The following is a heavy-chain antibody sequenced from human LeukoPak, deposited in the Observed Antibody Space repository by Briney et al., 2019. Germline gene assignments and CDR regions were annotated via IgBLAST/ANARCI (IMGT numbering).Heavy chain of an antibody. J-gene: IGHJ4*02. V-gene: IGHV3-23*01. Sequence: GGSLRLSCAASGFTFSNYAMSWVRQAPGKGLEWVSILSGSGGSTYYADSVKGRFTISRDNSRNTLYLQMNSPRAEDTAVYYCAKGFCSTTSCSYFDSWGQGTLVTVSS. CDR2: LSGSGGST. CDR3: AKGFCSTTSCSYFDS. CDR1: GFTFSNYA. D-gene: IGHD2-2*01.